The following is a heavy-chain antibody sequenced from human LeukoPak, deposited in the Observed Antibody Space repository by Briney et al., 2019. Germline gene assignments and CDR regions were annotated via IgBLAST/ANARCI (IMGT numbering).Heavy chain of an antibody. J-gene: IGHJ5*02. CDR1: GYTLTELS. CDR3: ARTHYYDSSGTFDP. V-gene: IGHV1-18*01. D-gene: IGHD3-22*01. Sequence: ASVKVSCKVSGYTLTELSMHWVRQAPGQGLEWMGWISAYNGNTNYAQKLQGRVTMTTDTSTSTAYMELRSLRSDDTAVYYCARTHYYDSSGTFDPWGQGTLVTVSS. CDR2: ISAYNGNT.